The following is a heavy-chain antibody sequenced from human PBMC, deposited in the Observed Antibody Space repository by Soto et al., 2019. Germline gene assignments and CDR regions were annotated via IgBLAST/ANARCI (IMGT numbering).Heavy chain of an antibody. Sequence: GGSLRLSWAASGFSFSSHWMSWVRQAPGKGLEWVANIKQDGNDKRYVDSVKGRFTISRDNAKSSLYLPMNSLRAEHTAVYYCARYYHTSGPQDSWGHGTLVTGSS. D-gene: IGHD6-19*01. CDR1: GFSFSSHW. V-gene: IGHV3-7*03. CDR3: ARYYHTSGPQDS. CDR2: IKQDGNDK. J-gene: IGHJ5*01.